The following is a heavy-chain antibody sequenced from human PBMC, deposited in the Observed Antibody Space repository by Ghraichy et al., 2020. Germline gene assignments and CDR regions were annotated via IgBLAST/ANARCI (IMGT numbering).Heavy chain of an antibody. J-gene: IGHJ4*02. V-gene: IGHV4-34*01. CDR3: ARGSAVSYDFDY. CDR2: INHSGST. D-gene: IGHD1-26*01. CDR1: GGSFSGYY. Sequence: GSLRLSCAVYGGSFSGYYWSWIRQPPGKGLEWIGEINHSGSTNYNPSLKSRVTISVDTSRNQFSLKLSSVTAADTAVYYCARGSAVSYDFDYWGQGTLVTVSS.